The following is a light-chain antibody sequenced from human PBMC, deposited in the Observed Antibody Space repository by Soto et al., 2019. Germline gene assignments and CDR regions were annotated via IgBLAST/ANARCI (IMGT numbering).Light chain of an antibody. J-gene: IGLJ1*01. CDR1: TSDVGGYNY. V-gene: IGLV2-14*03. Sequence: QSALTQPASVSGSPGQSITISCTGTTSDVGGYNYVSWYQQQPGKAPKLMIYDVSYRPSGVSNRFSGSKSGNTASLTISGLQAEDEADYYCSSYTSSRTDVFGTGTKLTVL. CDR2: DVS. CDR3: SSYTSSRTDV.